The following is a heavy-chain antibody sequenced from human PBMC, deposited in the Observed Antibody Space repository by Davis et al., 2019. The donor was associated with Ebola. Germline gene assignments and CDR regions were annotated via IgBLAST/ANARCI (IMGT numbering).Heavy chain of an antibody. CDR1: GFSSNSYG. J-gene: IGHJ4*02. CDR2: ISASGDSA. Sequence: GESLKISCAVSGFSSNSYGMSWVRQAPAKGLEYVSSISASGDSAHYADSVKGRFTISRDNSKNTLYLEMNSLRADDTAIYFCAKIAGGGWGQGTLVTVSS. D-gene: IGHD3-10*01. CDR3: AKIAGGG. V-gene: IGHV3-23*01.